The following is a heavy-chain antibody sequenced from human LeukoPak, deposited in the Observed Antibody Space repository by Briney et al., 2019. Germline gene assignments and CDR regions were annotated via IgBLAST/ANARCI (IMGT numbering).Heavy chain of an antibody. D-gene: IGHD4-17*01. J-gene: IGHJ4*02. CDR1: GFTVSSNY. Sequence: PGGSLRLSCAASGFTVSSNYMSWVRQAPGKGLEWVSVIYSGGSTYYPDSVKGRFTISRYNPKNPLYLQMNSLRAEDTDVYYCARARGYGDYVDYWGQGTLVTVSS. V-gene: IGHV3-53*01. CDR2: IYSGGST. CDR3: ARARGYGDYVDY.